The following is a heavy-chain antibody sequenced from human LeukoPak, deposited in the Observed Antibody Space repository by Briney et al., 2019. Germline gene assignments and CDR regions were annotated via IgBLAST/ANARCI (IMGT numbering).Heavy chain of an antibody. D-gene: IGHD6-13*01. V-gene: IGHV3-53*01. J-gene: IGHJ3*02. CDR1: GFTVSNNY. CDR3: ARGGSSSWYRGSFDI. Sequence: GSLGLSCAASGFTVSNNYMSWVRQAPGKGLEWVSIIYSGGSTHYADSVKGRFTISRDNSKNTLYLQINSLRAEDTAVYYCARGGSSSWYRGSFDIWGQGTMVTVSS. CDR2: IYSGGST.